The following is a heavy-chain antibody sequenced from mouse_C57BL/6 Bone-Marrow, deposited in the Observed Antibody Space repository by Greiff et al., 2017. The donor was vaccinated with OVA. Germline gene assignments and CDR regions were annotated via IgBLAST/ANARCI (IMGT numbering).Heavy chain of an antibody. V-gene: IGHV1-4*01. CDR3: TRGYYLDY. CDR2: IDPTNDYT. Sequence: VKLVESGAELARPGASVKISCKASGYTFTSYTIHWVKQRPGQGLAWIGYIDPTNDYTNYNQKFKGNATLTADKSSSTAYMQLSSLTSEDSAVYYCTRGYYLDYWGQGTTLTVSS. CDR1: GYTFTSYT. J-gene: IGHJ2*01.